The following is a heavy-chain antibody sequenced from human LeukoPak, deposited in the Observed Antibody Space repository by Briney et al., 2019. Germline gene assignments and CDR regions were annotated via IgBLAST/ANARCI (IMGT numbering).Heavy chain of an antibody. CDR1: GGSISSYY. D-gene: IGHD3-10*01. CDR2: INHSGST. Sequence: SETLSLTCTVSGGSISSYYWSWIRQPPGKGLEWIGEINHSGSTNYNPSLKSRVTISVDTSKNQFSLKLSSVTAADTAVYYCASRQQTYYYGSGSYQYYYYGMDVWGQGTTVTVSS. V-gene: IGHV4-34*01. CDR3: ASRQQTYYYGSGSYQYYYYGMDV. J-gene: IGHJ6*02.